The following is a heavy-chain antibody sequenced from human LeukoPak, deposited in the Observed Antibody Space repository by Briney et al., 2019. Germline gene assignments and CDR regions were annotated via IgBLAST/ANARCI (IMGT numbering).Heavy chain of an antibody. V-gene: IGHV3-23*01. CDR2: ISGSGGST. D-gene: IGHD6-6*01. CDR1: GFTFSSYA. Sequence: PGGSLRLSCAASGFTFSSYAMSWVRQAPGKGLEWVSAISGSGGSTYYADSVKGRFTISRDNSKNTLYLQMNSLRAEDTAVYYCANDLERYSSSSFDYWGQGTLVTVSS. CDR3: ANDLERYSSSSFDY. J-gene: IGHJ4*02.